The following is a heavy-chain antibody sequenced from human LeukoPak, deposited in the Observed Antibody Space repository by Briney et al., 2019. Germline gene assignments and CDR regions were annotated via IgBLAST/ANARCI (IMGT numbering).Heavy chain of an antibody. CDR1: GYTFTSYG. CDR3: ARGRGYDILTAYGMDV. V-gene: IGHV1-18*01. Sequence: EASVKVSCKASGYTFTSYGINWVRQAPGQGLEWMGWISAYNGNTNYAQKLQGRVTMTTDTSTSTAYMELRSLRSDDTAVYYCARGRGYDILTAYGMDVWGQGTTVTVSS. D-gene: IGHD3-9*01. J-gene: IGHJ6*02. CDR2: ISAYNGNT.